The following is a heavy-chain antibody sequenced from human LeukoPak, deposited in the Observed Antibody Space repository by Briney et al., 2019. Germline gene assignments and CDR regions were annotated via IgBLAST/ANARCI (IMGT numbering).Heavy chain of an antibody. CDR2: ISNGGAGT. Sequence: GGSLRLSCAASGFNFSSHAMSWVRQAPGKGLEWVSVISNGGAGTYYADSVKGRFTISRDNSKITLYLQMSSLRAEDTAVYYCAKDHGTNVYDPFDYWGQGTLVTVSS. V-gene: IGHV3-23*01. CDR1: GFNFSSHA. D-gene: IGHD3-16*01. J-gene: IGHJ4*02. CDR3: AKDHGTNVYDPFDY.